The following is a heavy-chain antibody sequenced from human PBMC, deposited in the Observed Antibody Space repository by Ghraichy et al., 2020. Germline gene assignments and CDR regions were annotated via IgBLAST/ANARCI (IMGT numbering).Heavy chain of an antibody. Sequence: GESLNISCAASGFSFGDSWMSWVRQAPGKGLEWVANIHQEGGRIYYVDSVKGRFTISKDNTKNSVYLQMNSLRAEDTAVYYCARQFDFSSGYFLNFDYWGQGTLVTVSS. CDR2: IHQEGGRI. CDR3: ARQFDFSSGYFLNFDY. V-gene: IGHV3-7*01. J-gene: IGHJ4*02. CDR1: GFSFGDSW. D-gene: IGHD3-3*01.